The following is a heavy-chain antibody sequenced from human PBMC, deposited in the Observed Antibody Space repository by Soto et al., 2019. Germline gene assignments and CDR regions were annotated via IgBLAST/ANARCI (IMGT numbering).Heavy chain of an antibody. V-gene: IGHV1-18*01. CDR3: ARGSEDWYNWNYVDY. CDR2: ISAYNGNT. J-gene: IGHJ4*02. Sequence: ASVKVSCKASGYTFTSYGISWVRQAPGQGLEWMGWISAYNGNTNYAQKLQGRVTMTTDTSTSTAYMELRSLRSDDTAVYYCARGSEDWYNWNYVDYWGQGTRVTVAS. CDR1: GYTFTSYG. D-gene: IGHD1-20*01.